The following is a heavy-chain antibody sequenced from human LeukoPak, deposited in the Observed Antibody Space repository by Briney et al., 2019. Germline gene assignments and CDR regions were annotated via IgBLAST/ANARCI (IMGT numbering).Heavy chain of an antibody. CDR1: GGSISSGGYY. V-gene: IGHV4-30-2*01. J-gene: IGHJ6*03. CDR2: IYHSGST. CDR3: ARASENNRKYYDFWRDYYYYYMDV. Sequence: PSQTLSLTCTVSGGSISSGGYYWSWIRQPPGKGLEWIGYIYHSGSTYYNPSLKSRVTISVDRSKNQFSLKLSSVTAADTAVYYCARASENNRKYYDFWRDYYYYYMDVWXXGTXVTVSS. D-gene: IGHD3-3*01.